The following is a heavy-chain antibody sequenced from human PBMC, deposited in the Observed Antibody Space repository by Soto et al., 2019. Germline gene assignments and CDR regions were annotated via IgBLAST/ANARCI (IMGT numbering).Heavy chain of an antibody. D-gene: IGHD1-26*01. J-gene: IGHJ4*02. Sequence: QVQLVESGGGVVQPGRSLRLSCAASGFTFSSYGMHWVRQAPGKGLEWVAVISYDGSNKYYADSVKGRFTISRDNSKNTLYLQMNSLRAEDTAVYYCAKDLEYGIVEATYFDYWGQGTLVTVSS. CDR2: ISYDGSNK. CDR3: AKDLEYGIVEATYFDY. V-gene: IGHV3-30*18. CDR1: GFTFSSYG.